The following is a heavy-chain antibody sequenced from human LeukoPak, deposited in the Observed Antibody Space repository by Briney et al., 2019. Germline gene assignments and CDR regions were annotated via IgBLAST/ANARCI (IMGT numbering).Heavy chain of an antibody. D-gene: IGHD3-22*01. Sequence: SVKVSCKASGGTFSSYAISWVRQAPGQGLEWMGGIIPIFGTANYAQKFQGRVTITTDESTSTAYMELSSLRSEDTAVYYCARDPLPYYDSSGYRSYYHYMDVWGKGTTVTVSS. J-gene: IGHJ6*03. CDR2: IIPIFGTA. V-gene: IGHV1-69*05. CDR3: ARDPLPYYDSSGYRSYYHYMDV. CDR1: GGTFSSYA.